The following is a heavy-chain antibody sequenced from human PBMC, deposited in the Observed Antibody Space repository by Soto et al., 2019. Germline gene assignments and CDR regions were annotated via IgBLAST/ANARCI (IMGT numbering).Heavy chain of an antibody. CDR3: AKPLFRGPLYYFDY. J-gene: IGHJ4*02. V-gene: IGHV3-23*01. D-gene: IGHD3-10*02. CDR1: GFTFSSYA. Sequence: LRLPCAASGFTFSSYAMSWVRQAPGKGLEWVSAISGSGGSTYYADSVKGRFTISRDNSKNTLYLQMNSLRAEDTAVYYCAKPLFRGPLYYFDYWGQGTLVTVSS. CDR2: ISGSGGST.